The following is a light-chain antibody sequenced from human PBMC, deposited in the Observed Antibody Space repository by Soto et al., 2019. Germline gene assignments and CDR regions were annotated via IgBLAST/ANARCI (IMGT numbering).Light chain of an antibody. V-gene: IGKV3-20*01. CDR3: QQYGSSRWT. Sequence: EIVMTQSPDTLYVSPGEGATLSCRASQSVRTKLAWYQQKAGQAPRLLIYGASTRATGIPDRFSGSGSGTEFTLTISRLEPEDFAVYYCQQYGSSRWTFGQGTKVDIK. CDR2: GAS. CDR1: QSVRTK. J-gene: IGKJ1*01.